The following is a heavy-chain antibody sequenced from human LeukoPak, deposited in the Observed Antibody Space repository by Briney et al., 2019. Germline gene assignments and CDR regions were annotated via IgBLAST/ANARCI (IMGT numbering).Heavy chain of an antibody. D-gene: IGHD3-22*01. V-gene: IGHV1-24*01. CDR1: GGTFSNYA. Sequence: ASVKVSCKASGGTFSNYAISWVRQAPGKGLEWMGGYDPADGETIYAQKFQGRVTMTEDTSTDTAYMELSSLRSEDTAVYYCATQLSSGWPLRHLPFDYWGQGTLVTVSS. CDR3: ATQLSSGWPLRHLPFDY. CDR2: YDPADGET. J-gene: IGHJ4*02.